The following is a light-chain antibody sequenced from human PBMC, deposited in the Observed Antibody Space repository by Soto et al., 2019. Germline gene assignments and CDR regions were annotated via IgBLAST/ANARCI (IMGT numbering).Light chain of an antibody. Sequence: QSVLTQPASASGTPGQRVTIACSGSSSNIGSTTVKWYQQLPGTAPKLLIYNNNQRPSRVPDRFSGSKSGTSASLAISGLQSEDEADYYCAAWDDSLNGVVFGGGTTLTVL. CDR3: AAWDDSLNGVV. CDR1: SSNIGSTT. J-gene: IGLJ3*02. V-gene: IGLV1-44*01. CDR2: NNN.